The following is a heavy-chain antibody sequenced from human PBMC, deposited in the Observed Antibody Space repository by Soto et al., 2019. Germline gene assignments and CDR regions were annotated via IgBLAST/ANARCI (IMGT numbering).Heavy chain of an antibody. CDR2: ISSSSSYI. CDR3: ARDLGIQLWSGYYFDY. CDR1: GFIFSSYS. D-gene: IGHD5-18*01. Sequence: LRPSCAASGFIFSSYSMHWVRQAQGKGLEWVSSISSSSSYIYYADSVKGRFTISRDNAKNSLYLQMNSLRAEDTAVYYCARDLGIQLWSGYYFDYWGQGTLVTVSS. V-gene: IGHV3-21*01. J-gene: IGHJ4*02.